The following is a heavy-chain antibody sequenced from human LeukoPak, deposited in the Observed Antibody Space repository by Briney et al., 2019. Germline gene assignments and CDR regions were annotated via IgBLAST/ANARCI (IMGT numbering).Heavy chain of an antibody. D-gene: IGHD6-19*01. CDR2: ISASGGNT. V-gene: IGHV3-23*01. Sequence: QSGGSLRLSCAASGFTFSSNAMSWVRQAPGKGLECVSAISASGGNTYYADSVKGRFTISRDNSKNTLYLQMNSLRAEDTVVYYCAKDQPRSGWAFDYWGQGTLVTVSS. J-gene: IGHJ4*02. CDR3: AKDQPRSGWAFDY. CDR1: GFTFSSNA.